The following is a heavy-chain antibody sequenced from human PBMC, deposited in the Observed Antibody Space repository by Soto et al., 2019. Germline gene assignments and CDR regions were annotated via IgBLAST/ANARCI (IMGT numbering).Heavy chain of an antibody. Sequence: PGGSLRLSCAASGFTFSSYAMSWVRQAPGKGLEWVSAISGSGGSTYYADSVKGRFTISRDNSKNTLYLQMNSLRAEDTAVYYCAREGLIGRGYSHGYDYWGLGTLVTVSS. J-gene: IGHJ4*02. CDR1: GFTFSSYA. CDR2: ISGSGGST. V-gene: IGHV3-23*01. D-gene: IGHD5-18*01. CDR3: AREGLIGRGYSHGYDY.